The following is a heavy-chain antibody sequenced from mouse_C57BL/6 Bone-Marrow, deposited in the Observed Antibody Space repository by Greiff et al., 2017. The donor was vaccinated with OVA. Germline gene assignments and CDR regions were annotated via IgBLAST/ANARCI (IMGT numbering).Heavy chain of an antibody. CDR1: GYTFTSYW. Sequence: QVQLQQSGPELVRPGVSVKISCKASGYTFTSYWITWVKQRPGQGLEWIGDIYPGSGSTNYNEKFKSKATLTVDTSSSTAYMQLSSLTSEDSAVYYCARNYGSSLYFDYWGQGTTLTVSS. J-gene: IGHJ2*01. V-gene: IGHV1-55*01. CDR2: IYPGSGST. D-gene: IGHD1-1*01. CDR3: ARNYGSSLYFDY.